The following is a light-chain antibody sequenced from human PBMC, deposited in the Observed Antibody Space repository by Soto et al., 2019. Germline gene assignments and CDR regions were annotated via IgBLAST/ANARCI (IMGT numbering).Light chain of an antibody. J-gene: IGLJ1*01. Sequence: QSPRFRPASESLCPEQSVTVSWTGTSGDVGDYNYVSWYQQHPGKAPKLIISEVSNRTSGVSNRFSGSKSGNTASLTFSGLQVGYDANNCIRLYTMNCRGVFGPGTQASV. CDR3: RLYTMNCRGV. CDR1: SGDVGDYNY. CDR2: EVS. V-gene: IGLV2-14*01.